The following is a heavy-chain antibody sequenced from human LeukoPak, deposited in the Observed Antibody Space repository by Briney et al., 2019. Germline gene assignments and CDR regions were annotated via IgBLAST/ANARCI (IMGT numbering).Heavy chain of an antibody. J-gene: IGHJ6*03. CDR3: AREYYYYDREHYYYFYYMDV. V-gene: IGHV7-4-1*02. CDR2: INTNTGNP. Sequence: ASVKVSCKTSGYTFTSYAINWVRQAPGQGLEWMGWINTNTGNPTYAQDFTGHFVFSLDTSVSTAYLQISSLKAEDTAVYYCAREYYYYDREHYYYFYYMDVWGKGTTVTVSS. CDR1: GYTFTSYA. D-gene: IGHD3-22*01.